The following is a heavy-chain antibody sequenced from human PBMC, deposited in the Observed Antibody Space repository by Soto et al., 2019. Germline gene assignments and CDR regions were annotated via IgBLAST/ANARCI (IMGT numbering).Heavy chain of an antibody. CDR3: ARAAYDSSGYYFSSYYYYGMDV. CDR1: GYTFTSYG. Sequence: ASVKVSCKASGYTFTSYGISWVRQAPGQGLEWMGWIRAYNGYTNYAQKFQGRVTVTTDTSTSTAYMELRSLISDDTAVYYCARAAYDSSGYYFSSYYYYGMDVWGQGTTVTVSS. V-gene: IGHV1-18*04. D-gene: IGHD3-22*01. J-gene: IGHJ6*02. CDR2: IRAYNGYT.